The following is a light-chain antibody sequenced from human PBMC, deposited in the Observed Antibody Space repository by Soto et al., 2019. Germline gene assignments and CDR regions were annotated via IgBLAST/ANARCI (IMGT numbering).Light chain of an antibody. CDR2: SNN. Sequence: QSVLTQPPSASGTPGQRVTISCSGSSSNIGSNAVNWYQQLPGTAPKLHIYSNNQRPSGVPHRFSGSKSGTSASLAISGLQSEDEAEYYCAAWDGSLSGYVFGLGTKVSVL. CDR1: SSNIGSNA. V-gene: IGLV1-44*01. J-gene: IGLJ1*01. CDR3: AAWDGSLSGYV.